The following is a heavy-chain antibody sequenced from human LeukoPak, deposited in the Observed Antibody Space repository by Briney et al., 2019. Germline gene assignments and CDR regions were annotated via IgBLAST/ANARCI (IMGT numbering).Heavy chain of an antibody. Sequence: GGSLRLSCAASGFTFSSYVMTWVRQAPGKGLEWVSVVSGGSTFYADSVKGRFTISRDNSKNTLHLQMNSLRAEDTAVYYCAKRAVAEYYFDYWGQGTLVTVSS. J-gene: IGHJ4*02. CDR1: GFTFSSYV. CDR3: AKRAVAEYYFDY. CDR2: VSGGST. V-gene: IGHV3-23*01. D-gene: IGHD6-19*01.